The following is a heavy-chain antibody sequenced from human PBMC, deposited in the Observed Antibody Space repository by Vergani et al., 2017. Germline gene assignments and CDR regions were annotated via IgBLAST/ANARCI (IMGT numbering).Heavy chain of an antibody. CDR3: ARSPNYCSSISCYGLYTDV. CDR2: IYPGDSDT. V-gene: IGHV5-51*03. Sequence: EVQLVQSGAEVKKPGESLKISCKGSGYSFTNYWIGWVRQMPGKGLEWMGIIYPGDSDTSYSPSFQGQVTISADKSISTAYLQWSSLKASDTAMYYCARSPNYCSSISCYGLYTDVWGKGTTVTVSS. J-gene: IGHJ6*03. CDR1: GYSFTNYW. D-gene: IGHD2-2*01.